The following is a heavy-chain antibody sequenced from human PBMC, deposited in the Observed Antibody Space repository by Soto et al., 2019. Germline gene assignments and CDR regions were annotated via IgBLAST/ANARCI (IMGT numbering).Heavy chain of an antibody. V-gene: IGHV3-23*01. J-gene: IGHJ4*02. CDR2: ISGSGANT. CDR1: GFTFNNYA. D-gene: IGHD2-2*01. Sequence: PGGSLRLSCAASGFTFNNYAMTWVRQAPGKGLEWVSSISGSGANTYYPDSVKGRFTISRDNAKNSLYLQMDSLRDEDTAVYYCARVPLVTSRYYFDFWGQGSLVTVSS. CDR3: ARVPLVTSRYYFDF.